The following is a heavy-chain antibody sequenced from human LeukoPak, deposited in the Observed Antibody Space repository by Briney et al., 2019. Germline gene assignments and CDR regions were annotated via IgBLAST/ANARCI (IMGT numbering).Heavy chain of an antibody. Sequence: GESLRLSCAASGFTFSHVWTSWVRQAPGKGLEWVGRIKTKIDGGTTDYAAPVKGRFTISRDDSKNTLYLQINSLKTEDTAVYYCTTESYCSSTSCPGTFDFWGQGTLVTVSS. CDR1: GFTFSHVW. CDR2: IKTKIDGGTT. J-gene: IGHJ4*02. V-gene: IGHV3-15*01. CDR3: TTESYCSSTSCPGTFDF. D-gene: IGHD2-2*01.